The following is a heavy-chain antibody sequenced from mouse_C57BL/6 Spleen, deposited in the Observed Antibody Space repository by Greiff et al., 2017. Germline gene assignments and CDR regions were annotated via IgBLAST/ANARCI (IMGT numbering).Heavy chain of an antibody. Sequence: QVQLKESGPELVKPGASVKISCKASGYAFSSSWMNWVKQRPGKGLEWIGRIYPGDGDTKYNGKFKGKATLTADKSSSTAYMQLRCLTSEDSAVYFCAKDIYNDNLYAMDYWGQGTSVTVSS. CDR3: AKDIYNDNLYAMDY. CDR2: IYPGDGDT. V-gene: IGHV1-82*01. D-gene: IGHD2-1*01. J-gene: IGHJ4*01. CDR1: GYAFSSSW.